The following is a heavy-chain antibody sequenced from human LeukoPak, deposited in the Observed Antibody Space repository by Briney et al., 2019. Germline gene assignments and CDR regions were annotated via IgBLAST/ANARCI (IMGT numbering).Heavy chain of an antibody. CDR3: ARDTLAVGATHYFDY. Sequence: PSETLSLTCTVSGGSISSYYWSWIRQPPGKGLEWIGQIHSSGSANYNPSLKSRVAMSLDASKNQFSVRVSSVTAADTAIYYCARDTLAVGATHYFDYWGQGSLVTVSS. J-gene: IGHJ4*02. CDR1: GGSISSYY. CDR2: IHSSGSA. V-gene: IGHV4-59*01. D-gene: IGHD1-26*01.